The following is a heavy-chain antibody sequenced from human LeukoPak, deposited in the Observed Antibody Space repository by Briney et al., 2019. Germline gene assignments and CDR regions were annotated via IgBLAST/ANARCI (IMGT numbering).Heavy chain of an antibody. Sequence: GGSLRLSCAASGFTFSSYSMNWVRQAPGKGLEWVSSISSSSSYIYYADSVKGRFTISRDNSENTLYLQMNSLRAEDTAVYYCAKDPQTGYREIYDYYYMDVWGKGTTVTISS. V-gene: IGHV3-21*01. J-gene: IGHJ6*03. CDR2: ISSSSSYI. CDR3: AKDPQTGYREIYDYYYMDV. CDR1: GFTFSSYS. D-gene: IGHD3-9*01.